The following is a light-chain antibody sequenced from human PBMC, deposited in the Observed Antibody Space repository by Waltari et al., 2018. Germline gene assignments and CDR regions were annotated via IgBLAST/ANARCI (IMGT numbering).Light chain of an antibody. CDR1: QSFSRW. Sequence: DIQLTQSPSTLSASVGDRVTITCRASQSFSRWLVWYQQKPGKAPKLLNQQVSILERGVPSRCSGSGSGTEFTLTISSLQPEDFATYSCQQYTTYPYTFGQGTKLEVK. V-gene: IGKV1-5*03. J-gene: IGKJ2*01. CDR3: QQYTTYPYT. CDR2: QVS.